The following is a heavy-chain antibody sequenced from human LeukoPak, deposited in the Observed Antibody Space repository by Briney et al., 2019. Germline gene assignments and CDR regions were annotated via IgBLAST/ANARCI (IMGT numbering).Heavy chain of an antibody. CDR1: GYTFTSYD. CDR3: ARDSGVDAHIDY. J-gene: IGHJ4*02. V-gene: IGHV1-8*01. Sequence: ASVKVSCKASGYTFTSYDFNWVRQATGQRPEWMGWMSPNSGDTGYAQKFQDRVTMTRNTSISTAYMELSSLRSDDTAVYYCARDSGVDAHIDYWGQGTPVTVSA. D-gene: IGHD3-3*01. CDR2: MSPNSGDT.